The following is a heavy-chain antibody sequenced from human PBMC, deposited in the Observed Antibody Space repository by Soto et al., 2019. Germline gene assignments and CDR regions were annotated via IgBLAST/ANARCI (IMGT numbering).Heavy chain of an antibody. V-gene: IGHV4-59*01. Sequence: SETLSLTCTVSGGSISSYYWSWIRQPPGKGLEWIGYIYYSGSTNYNPSLKSRVTISVDTSKNQFSLKLSSVTAADTAVYYCASNSVAGTLYYYYMDVWGKGTTVTVSS. J-gene: IGHJ6*03. CDR2: IYYSGST. D-gene: IGHD6-19*01. CDR3: ASNSVAGTLYYYYMDV. CDR1: GGSISSYY.